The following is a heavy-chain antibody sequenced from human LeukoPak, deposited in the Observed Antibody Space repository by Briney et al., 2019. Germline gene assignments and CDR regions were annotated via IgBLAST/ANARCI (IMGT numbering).Heavy chain of an antibody. J-gene: IGHJ5*02. CDR1: GGSISSSSYY. CDR2: IRYTGST. V-gene: IGHV4-39*01. CDR3: ARHPLKPYVSDWFDP. D-gene: IGHD3-10*02. Sequence: SETLSLTCTVSGGSISSSSYYWGWIRQPPGKGLEWIGSIRYTGSTFYNPSLKSRVTLSADTSKNQFSLKLSSVTAADRAVYYCARHPLKPYVSDWFDPWGQGTLVTVSS.